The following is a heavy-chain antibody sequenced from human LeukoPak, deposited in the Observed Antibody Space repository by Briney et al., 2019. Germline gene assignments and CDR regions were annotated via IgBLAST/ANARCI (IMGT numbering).Heavy chain of an antibody. Sequence: SETLSLTCTVSGGSISSYYWSWIRQPPGKGLEWIGYIYYSGSTNYNPSLKSRVTISVDTSKNQFSLKLSSVTAADTAVYYCASETPDYYDSSGYKDWGQGTLATVSS. V-gene: IGHV4-59*08. D-gene: IGHD3-22*01. CDR3: ASETPDYYDSSGYKD. J-gene: IGHJ4*02. CDR2: IYYSGST. CDR1: GGSISSYY.